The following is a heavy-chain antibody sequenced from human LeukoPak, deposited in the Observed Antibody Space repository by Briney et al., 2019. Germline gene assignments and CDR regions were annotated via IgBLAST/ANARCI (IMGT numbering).Heavy chain of an antibody. V-gene: IGHV4-38-2*02. Sequence: SETLSLTCSVPGYSISSGYYWGWIRPPPGKGLEGIGIVFHSGSTHYNPSLKSRATISVDTSKNQFSLKLNSVSAADTAVYYCARVFLYYYYYMDVWGEGTSVTVSS. CDR3: ARVFLYYYYYMDV. CDR1: GYSISSGYY. CDR2: VFHSGST. J-gene: IGHJ6*03. D-gene: IGHD3-3*01.